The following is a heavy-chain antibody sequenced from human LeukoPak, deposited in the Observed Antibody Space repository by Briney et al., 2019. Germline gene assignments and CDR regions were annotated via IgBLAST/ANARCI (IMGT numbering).Heavy chain of an antibody. Sequence: ASVKVSCKASGGTFSSYAISWVRQAPGQGLEWMGGISPIFGTANYAQKFQGRVTITADESPSTAHMELSSLRSEDTAVYYCARGPPHHNWFDPWGQGTLVTVSS. J-gene: IGHJ5*02. V-gene: IGHV1-69*13. CDR3: ARGPPHHNWFDP. CDR2: ISPIFGTA. CDR1: GGTFSSYA.